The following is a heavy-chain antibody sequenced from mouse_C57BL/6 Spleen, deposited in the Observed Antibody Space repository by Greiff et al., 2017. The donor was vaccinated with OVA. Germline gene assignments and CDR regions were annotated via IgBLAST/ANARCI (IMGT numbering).Heavy chain of an antibody. CDR3: ARRGSSWYGDV. CDR2: IDPSDSYP. CDR1: GYTFTSYW. V-gene: IGHV1-69*01. Sequence: QVQLQQPGAEVVMPGASVKLSCKASGYTFTSYWMHWVKQRPGQGLEWIGEIDPSDSYPNYNQQFKGKSTLTVDKSSSTAYMQISSLTSEDAAVYYCARRGSSWYGDVWGTGTTVTVSS. D-gene: IGHD1-1*01. J-gene: IGHJ1*03.